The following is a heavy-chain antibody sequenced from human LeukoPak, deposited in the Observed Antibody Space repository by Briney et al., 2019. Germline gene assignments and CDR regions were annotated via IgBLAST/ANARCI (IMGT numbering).Heavy chain of an antibody. D-gene: IGHD5-18*01. CDR2: ISSDGYNT. CDR3: VPHIHYSYQY. V-gene: IGHV3-64D*06. CDR1: GFTFSSSP. J-gene: IGHJ4*02. Sequence: GGSLRLSCSASGFTFSSSPMHWVRQAPGKALEYVSAISSDGYNTYYADSVKGRFTMSRDNSKNTLSLQMSSLRAEGTAVYYCVPHIHYSYQYWGRGTLVTVSS.